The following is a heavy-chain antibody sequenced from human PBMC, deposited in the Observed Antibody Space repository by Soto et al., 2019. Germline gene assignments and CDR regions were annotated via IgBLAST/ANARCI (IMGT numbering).Heavy chain of an antibody. D-gene: IGHD1-26*01. J-gene: IGHJ6*02. CDR2: IIPIFGTA. CDR1: GGTFSSYA. V-gene: IGHV1-69*13. CDR3: ARDSREGGSYRSYYYYGMDV. Sequence: ASVKVSCKASGGTFSSYAISWVRQAPGQGLEWMGGIIPIFGTANYAQKFQGRVTITADESTSTAYMELSSLRSEDTAVYYCARDSREGGSYRSYYYYGMDVWGQGTTVTVSS.